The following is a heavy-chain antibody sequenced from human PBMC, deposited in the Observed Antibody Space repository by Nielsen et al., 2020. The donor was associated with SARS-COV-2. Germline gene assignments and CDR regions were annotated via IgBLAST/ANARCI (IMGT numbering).Heavy chain of an antibody. Sequence: ETLSLTCTVSGDSIGSYYWNWVRQAPGKGLEWVSIIYSDGSTYYAGSVKGRLTISRDNSKNTLYLQMNSLRAEDTAVYYCARGGGGMDVWGQGTTVTVSS. CDR1: GDSIGSYY. CDR2: IYSDGST. J-gene: IGHJ6*02. V-gene: IGHV3-53*01. D-gene: IGHD3-16*01. CDR3: ARGGGGMDV.